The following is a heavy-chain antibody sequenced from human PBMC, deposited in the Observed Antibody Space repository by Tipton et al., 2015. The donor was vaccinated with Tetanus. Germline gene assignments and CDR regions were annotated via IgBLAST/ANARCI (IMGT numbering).Heavy chain of an antibody. J-gene: IGHJ5*02. CDR1: GGSMTSGSYY. V-gene: IGHV4-39*01. D-gene: IGHD5-12*01. CDR2: IYNGGGT. Sequence: LRLSCTVSGGSMTSGSYYWGWIRQPPGKGLEWIGSIYNGGGTHYNPSLKGRVTISVDTSNNQFSLRVISVTAADTAVYYCAKYESGSMFDPWGQGTLVTVSS. CDR3: AKYESGSMFDP.